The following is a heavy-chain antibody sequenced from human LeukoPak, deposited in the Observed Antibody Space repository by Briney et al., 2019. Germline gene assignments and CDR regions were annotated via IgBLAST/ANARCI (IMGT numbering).Heavy chain of an antibody. CDR3: AREASPYTYFSSGMDV. CDR2: IYTSGIT. Sequence: SETLSLTCTVSGGSLSRYYWSWLRQSAGKGLEWIGRIYTSGITNYNPSLKSRVTMSIDSSKNQFSLKLSSVTAADTALYYCAREASPYTYFSSGMDVWGQGTTVTVSS. J-gene: IGHJ6*02. D-gene: IGHD2/OR15-2a*01. V-gene: IGHV4-4*07. CDR1: GGSLSRYY.